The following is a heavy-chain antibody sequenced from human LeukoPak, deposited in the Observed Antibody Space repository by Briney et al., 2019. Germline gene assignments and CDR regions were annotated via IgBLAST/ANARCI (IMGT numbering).Heavy chain of an antibody. Sequence: PGGSLRLSCAASGFRFSDYSMNWVRQAPGKGLEWISYIGIDSGNTHYADSVKGRFTISRDKAKNSLYLQMHSLRVEDTAVYYCPRDYKYAFDNCGQGTLVTVSS. CDR3: PRDYKYAFDN. J-gene: IGHJ4*02. CDR2: IGIDSGNT. V-gene: IGHV3-48*01. CDR1: GFRFSDYS. D-gene: IGHD5-24*01.